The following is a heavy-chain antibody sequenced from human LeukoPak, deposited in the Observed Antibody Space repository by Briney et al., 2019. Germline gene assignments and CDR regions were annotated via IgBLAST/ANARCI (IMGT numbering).Heavy chain of an antibody. Sequence: GGSLRLSCAASGFTFSSYAMSWVRQAPGKGLEWVSAISGSGGSTYYADSVKGRFTISRDNAKNSLYLQMNSLRAEDTAVYYCARGAAVASPTPLIAFDIWGQGTMVTVSS. CDR1: GFTFSSYA. J-gene: IGHJ3*02. CDR2: ISGSGGST. D-gene: IGHD6-19*01. CDR3: ARGAAVASPTPLIAFDI. V-gene: IGHV3-23*01.